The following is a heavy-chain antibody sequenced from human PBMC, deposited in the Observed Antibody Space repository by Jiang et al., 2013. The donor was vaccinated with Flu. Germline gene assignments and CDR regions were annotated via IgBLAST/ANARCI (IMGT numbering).Heavy chain of an antibody. CDR2: INWKGGSR. D-gene: IGHD1-1*01. V-gene: IGHV3-20*04. Sequence: VQLVESGGRVVRPGGSLRLSCVASGFTFDDYGMSWVRQAPGKGLEWVSGINWKGGSRNYADSVRGRFTISRDNAKNSLYLQMNSLRADDTAFYYCAREGEGRTTLMDSWGRGDAGHRLL. CDR1: GFTFDDYG. CDR3: AREGEGRTTLMDS. J-gene: IGHJ4*02.